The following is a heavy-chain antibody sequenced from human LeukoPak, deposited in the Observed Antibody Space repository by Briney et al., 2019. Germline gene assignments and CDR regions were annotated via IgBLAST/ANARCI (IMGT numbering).Heavy chain of an antibody. V-gene: IGHV3-7*01. CDR2: IDREGSAE. Sequence: PGGSLRLSCAASGFNFTKTWMTWVRQAPGTGLEWVANIDREGSAEYYVDSVKGRFTISRDNAKNSLNLQMSLLRADDTAVYYCTNMDSWGQGTLVTVSS. D-gene: IGHD2-2*03. CDR3: TNMDS. CDR1: GFNFTKTW. J-gene: IGHJ4*02.